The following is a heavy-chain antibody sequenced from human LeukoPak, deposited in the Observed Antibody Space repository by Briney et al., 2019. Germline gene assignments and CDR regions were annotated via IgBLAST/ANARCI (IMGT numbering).Heavy chain of an antibody. J-gene: IGHJ6*02. CDR2: IYYSGTT. CDR1: GGSISNYY. CDR3: ARESHYYGMDV. V-gene: IGHV4-59*01. Sequence: SETLSLTCTVSGGSISNYYWSWIRQPPEKELEWIGYIYYSGTTNYNPSLKSRVTISVDTSKNQFSLKLSSVTAADTAVYYCARESHYYGMDVWGQGTTVTVSS.